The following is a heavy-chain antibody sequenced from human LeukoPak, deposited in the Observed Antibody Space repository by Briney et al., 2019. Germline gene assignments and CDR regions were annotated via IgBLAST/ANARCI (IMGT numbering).Heavy chain of an antibody. D-gene: IGHD2-2*01. J-gene: IGHJ6*02. CDR1: GYTFTSYY. V-gene: IGHV1-46*01. CDR2: INPSGGST. Sequence: ASVKVSCKASGYTFTSYYMHWVRRAPGQGLEWMGIINPSGGSTSYAQKFQGRVTMTRDTSTSTVYMELSSLRSEDTAVYYCAREPLYCSSTSCYHPYYYGMDVWGQGTTVTVSS. CDR3: AREPLYCSSTSCYHPYYYGMDV.